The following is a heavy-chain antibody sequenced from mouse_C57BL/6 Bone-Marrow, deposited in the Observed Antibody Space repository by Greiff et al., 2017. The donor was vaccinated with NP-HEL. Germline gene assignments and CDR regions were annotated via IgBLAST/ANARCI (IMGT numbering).Heavy chain of an antibody. V-gene: IGHV5-6*02. J-gene: IGHJ4*01. CDR2: ISSSGSYT. D-gene: IGHD2-4*01. CDR3: ARRIYYDYGGAMDY. CDR1: GFTFSSYG. Sequence: EVKVVESGGDLVKPGGSLKLSCAASGFTFSSYGMSWVRQTPDKRLEWVATISSSGSYTYYPDSVKGRFTISRDNAKNTLYLQMSSLKSEDTAMYYCARRIYYDYGGAMDYWGQGTSVTVSS.